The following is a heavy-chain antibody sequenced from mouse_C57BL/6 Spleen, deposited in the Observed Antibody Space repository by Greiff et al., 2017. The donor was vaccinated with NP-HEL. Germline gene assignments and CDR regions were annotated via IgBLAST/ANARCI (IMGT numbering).Heavy chain of an antibody. Sequence: QVQLQQSGAELAKPGASVKLSCKASGYTFTSYWMHWVKQRPGQGLEWIGYINPSSGYTKYNQKFKDKDTLTADKSSSTAYMQLSSLTYGDSAVYYCASKSIYDGYSFAYWGQGTLVTVSA. J-gene: IGHJ3*01. V-gene: IGHV1-7*01. D-gene: IGHD2-3*01. CDR3: ASKSIYDGYSFAY. CDR1: GYTFTSYW. CDR2: INPSSGYT.